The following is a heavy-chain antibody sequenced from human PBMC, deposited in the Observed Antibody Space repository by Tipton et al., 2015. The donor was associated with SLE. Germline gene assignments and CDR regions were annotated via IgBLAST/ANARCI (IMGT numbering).Heavy chain of an antibody. CDR3: AGGVIGAVGGH. J-gene: IGHJ1*01. D-gene: IGHD2/OR15-2a*01. Sequence: TLSLTCAVYGGSLSDYFWSWIRQPPGKGLEWIGEIKPGEATNYNPSLKSRVTISRDTSKNQFSLKLSSLTAADAAMYYCAGGVIGAVGGHWGQGTLVTVSS. CDR2: IKPGEAT. CDR1: GGSLSDYF. V-gene: IGHV4-34*01.